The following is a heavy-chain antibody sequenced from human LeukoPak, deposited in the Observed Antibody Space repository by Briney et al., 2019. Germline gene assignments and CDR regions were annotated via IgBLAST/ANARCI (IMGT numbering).Heavy chain of an antibody. J-gene: IGHJ4*02. CDR2: ISSSSSYI. V-gene: IGHV3-21*01. Sequence: GGSLRLSCAASGFTFSSYSMNWVRQAPGKGLEWVSSISSSSSYIYYADSVKGRFTISRDNAKNSLYLQMDSLRAEDTAVYYCASRSRSPSSTAAGTMIDYWGQGTLVTVSS. CDR3: ASRSRSPSSTAAGTMIDY. CDR1: GFTFSSYS. D-gene: IGHD6-13*01.